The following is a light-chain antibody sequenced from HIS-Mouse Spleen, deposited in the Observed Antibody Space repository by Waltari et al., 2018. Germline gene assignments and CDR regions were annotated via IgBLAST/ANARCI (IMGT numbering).Light chain of an antibody. CDR2: DVS. J-gene: IGLJ1*01. CDR3: SSYTSSSTYV. V-gene: IGLV2-14*03. CDR1: RSDVGGYNY. Sequence: QSALTQPASVSGSPGQSIPISCTVTRSDVGGYNYVSWHQQHPGKAPKLMIYDVSNRPSGVSNRFSGSKSGNTASLTISGLQAEDEADYYCSSYTSSSTYVFGTGTKVTVL.